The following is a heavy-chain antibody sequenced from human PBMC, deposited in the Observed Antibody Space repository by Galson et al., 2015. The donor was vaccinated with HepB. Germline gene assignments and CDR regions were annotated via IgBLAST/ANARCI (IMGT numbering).Heavy chain of an antibody. Sequence: CVISGDRVSSNSAAWNWIRQSPSRGLEWLGRTYYRSKGYNDYAVSVKSRITINPDTSKNQFSLQLNSLTPEDTAVYYCARDNHVIAAAAFNWFDPWGPGTLVTVSS. D-gene: IGHD6-13*01. CDR1: GDRVSSNSAA. CDR3: ARDNHVIAAAAFNWFDP. CDR2: TYYRSKGYN. V-gene: IGHV6-1*01. J-gene: IGHJ5*02.